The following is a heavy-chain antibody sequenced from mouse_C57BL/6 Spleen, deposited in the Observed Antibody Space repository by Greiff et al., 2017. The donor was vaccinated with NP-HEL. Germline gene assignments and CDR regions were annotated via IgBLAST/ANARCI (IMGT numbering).Heavy chain of an antibody. CDR2: IDPETGGT. V-gene: IGHV1-15*01. D-gene: IGHD2-4*01. Sequence: VQLQQSGAELVRPGASVTLSCKASGYTFTDYEMHWVKQTPVHGLEWIGAIDPETGGTAYNQKFKGKAILTADKSSSTAYMELRSLTSEDSAVYYCTREAITDYFDYWGQGTTLTVSS. CDR3: TREAITDYFDY. CDR1: GYTFTDYE. J-gene: IGHJ2*01.